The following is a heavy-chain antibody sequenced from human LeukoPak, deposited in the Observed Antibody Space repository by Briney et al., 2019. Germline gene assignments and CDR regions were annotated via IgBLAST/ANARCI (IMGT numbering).Heavy chain of an antibody. Sequence: PGGSLRLSCAASGFTFSSYVMHWVRQAPGKGLEWVAVIWYDGSNKYYADSVKGRFTISRDNSKNTLYLQMNSLRAEDTAVYYCAKGGKWLVPNIYYYYYMDVWGKGTTVTVSS. CDR2: IWYDGSNK. J-gene: IGHJ6*03. D-gene: IGHD6-19*01. CDR3: AKGGKWLVPNIYYYYYMDV. CDR1: GFTFSSYV. V-gene: IGHV3-33*06.